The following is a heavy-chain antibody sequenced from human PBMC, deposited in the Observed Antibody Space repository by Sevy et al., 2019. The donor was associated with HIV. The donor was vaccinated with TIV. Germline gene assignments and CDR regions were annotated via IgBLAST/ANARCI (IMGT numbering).Heavy chain of an antibody. CDR1: GFTFSSYW. J-gene: IGHJ4*02. Sequence: GGSLRLSCAASGFTFSSYWMTWVRQAPGKGLEWVANIKQDMSERYYADSVKGRFTISRDNARNSLYLQMESLRDEDTAVYYCARAQQVTMIAVIGGLYFDFWGQGTLVTVSS. V-gene: IGHV3-7*01. CDR3: ARAQQVTMIAVIGGLYFDF. D-gene: IGHD3-22*01. CDR2: IKQDMSER.